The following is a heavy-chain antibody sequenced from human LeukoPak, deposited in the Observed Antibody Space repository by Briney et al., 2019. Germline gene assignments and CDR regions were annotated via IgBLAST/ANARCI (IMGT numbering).Heavy chain of an antibody. Sequence: PSETLSLTCSVSGDSISTTNYYWAWIRQPPGKGLEWIGRIYHSGSAYYNPSLKSRVTMSVDTSKNQFSLRLISLTAADTAVYYCARGITIFGYYYYYMDVWGKGTTVTVSS. CDR1: GDSISTTNYY. CDR3: ARGITIFGYYYYYMDV. CDR2: IYHSGSA. V-gene: IGHV4-39*07. J-gene: IGHJ6*03. D-gene: IGHD3-3*01.